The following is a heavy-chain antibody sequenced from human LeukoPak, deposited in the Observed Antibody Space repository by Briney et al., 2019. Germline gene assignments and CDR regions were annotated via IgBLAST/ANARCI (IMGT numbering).Heavy chain of an antibody. CDR1: GYSFTSYW. D-gene: IGHD3-22*01. CDR3: ARPLSLDSSGQYYFDY. J-gene: IGHJ4*02. V-gene: IGHV5-51*01. Sequence: GESLQISCKGSGYSFTSYWIGWVRQMPGKGLEWMGIIYPGDSDTRYSPSFQGQVTISADKSISTAYLQWSSLKASDTAMYCCARPLSLDSSGQYYFDYWGQGTLVTVSS. CDR2: IYPGDSDT.